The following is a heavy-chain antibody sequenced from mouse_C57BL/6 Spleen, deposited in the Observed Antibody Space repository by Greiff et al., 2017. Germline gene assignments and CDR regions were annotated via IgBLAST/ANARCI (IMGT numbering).Heavy chain of an antibody. CDR3: ARGERGFYYAMDY. J-gene: IGHJ4*01. Sequence: EVKLMESEGGLVQPGSSMKLSCTASGFTFSDYYMAWVRQVPEKGLEWVANINYDGSSTYYLDSLKSRFIISRDNAKNILYLQMSSLKSEDTATYYCARGERGFYYAMDYWGQGTSVTVSS. V-gene: IGHV5-16*01. CDR2: INYDGSST. CDR1: GFTFSDYY.